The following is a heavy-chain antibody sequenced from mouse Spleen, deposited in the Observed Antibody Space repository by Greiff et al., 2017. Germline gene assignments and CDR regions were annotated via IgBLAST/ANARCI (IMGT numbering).Heavy chain of an antibody. V-gene: IGHV1-64*01. CDR1: GYTFTSYW. D-gene: IGHD1-1*01. J-gene: IGHJ4*01. Sequence: QVQLKQPGAELVKPGASVKLSCKASGYTFTSYWMHWVKQRPGQGLEWIGMIHPNSGSTNYNEKFKSKATLTVDKSSSTAYMQLSSLTSEDSAVYYCARRIYYGSSYDYYAMDYWGQGTSVTVSS. CDR3: ARRIYYGSSYDYYAMDY. CDR2: IHPNSGST.